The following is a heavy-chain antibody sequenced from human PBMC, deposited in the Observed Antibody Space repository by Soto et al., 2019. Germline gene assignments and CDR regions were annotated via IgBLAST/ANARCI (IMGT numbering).Heavy chain of an antibody. CDR2: IIPIFGTA. CDR1: GGPFSSYA. Sequence: VKVAYKAAGGPFSSYAIGWGRQAPGQGLEWMGGIIPIFGTANYAQKFQGRVTITADKSTSTAYMELSSLRSEDTAVYYCARASVGGYSNYYYYYYGMDVWGQGTTVTVSS. V-gene: IGHV1-69*06. J-gene: IGHJ6*02. D-gene: IGHD4-4*01. CDR3: ARASVGGYSNYYYYYYGMDV.